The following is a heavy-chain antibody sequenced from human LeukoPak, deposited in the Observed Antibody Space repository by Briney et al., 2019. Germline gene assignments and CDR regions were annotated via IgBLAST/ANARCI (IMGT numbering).Heavy chain of an antibody. CDR3: ARDLIGWSLDP. Sequence: GGSPRLSCAASGFIFTNYEMNWVRQAPGRGLEWISYIDNDGWPTYYADSVKGRFTITRDDAKSSLYLQMDSLTVEDTAVYYCARDLIGWSLDPWGQGTLVTVSS. D-gene: IGHD2-2*03. CDR1: GFIFTNYE. CDR2: IDNDGWPT. J-gene: IGHJ5*02. V-gene: IGHV3-48*03.